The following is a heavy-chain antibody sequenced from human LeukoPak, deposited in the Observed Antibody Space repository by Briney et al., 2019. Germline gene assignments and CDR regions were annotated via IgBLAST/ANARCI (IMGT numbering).Heavy chain of an antibody. CDR3: ARETGGSYYRALDY. CDR2: IYTSGST. CDR1: GGSISTYY. V-gene: IGHV4-4*07. Sequence: SETLSLTCTVSGGSISTYYWSWIRQPAGKGLEWIRRIYTSGSTNYNSSLKSRVTMSVDTSKNQFSLNLSSVTAADTAVYYCARETGGSYYRALDYWGQGTLVTVSS. D-gene: IGHD1-26*01. J-gene: IGHJ4*02.